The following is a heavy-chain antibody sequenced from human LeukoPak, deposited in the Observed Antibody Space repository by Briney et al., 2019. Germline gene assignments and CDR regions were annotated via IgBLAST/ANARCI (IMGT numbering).Heavy chain of an antibody. D-gene: IGHD5-12*01. CDR2: IYYSGST. J-gene: IGHJ5*02. CDR1: GGSISSYY. Sequence: SETLSLTCTVSGGSISSYYWSWIRQPPGKGLEWIGYIYYSGSTNYNPSLKSRVTISVDTSKNQFSLKLSSVTAPDTAVYYCARVLGRYSGYDLHPWGQGTLVSVSS. CDR3: ARVLGRYSGYDLHP. V-gene: IGHV4-59*01.